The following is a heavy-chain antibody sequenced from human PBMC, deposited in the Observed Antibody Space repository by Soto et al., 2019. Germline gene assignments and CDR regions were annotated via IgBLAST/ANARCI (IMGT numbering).Heavy chain of an antibody. CDR2: INSDGSST. CDR1: GFTFSSYW. D-gene: IGHD6-13*01. Sequence: EVQLVESGGGLVQPGGSLRLSCAASGFTFSSYWMHWGRQAPGKGLVWVSRINSDGSSTSYADSVKGLFTISRDNAKNTLYLQMNSLRAEATAVYSWARAISSWYYFDDWGQGTLVTVSS. J-gene: IGHJ4*02. CDR3: ARAISSWYYFDD. V-gene: IGHV3-74*01.